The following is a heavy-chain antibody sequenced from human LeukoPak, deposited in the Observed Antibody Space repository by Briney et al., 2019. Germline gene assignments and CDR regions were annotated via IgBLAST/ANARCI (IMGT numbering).Heavy chain of an antibody. CDR3: ARVSIVVVPGSNWFDP. CDR1: GFAFSSYW. J-gene: IGHJ5*02. CDR2: IRPDGNEK. Sequence: GGSLRLSCAASGFAFSSYWMTWVRQAPGKGLEWMANIRPDGNEKYYVDPVKGRFTISRDNAKNSLYLQMNSLRAEDTAIYYCARVSIVVVPGSNWFDPWGQGTLVTVSS. D-gene: IGHD2-2*01. V-gene: IGHV3-7*01.